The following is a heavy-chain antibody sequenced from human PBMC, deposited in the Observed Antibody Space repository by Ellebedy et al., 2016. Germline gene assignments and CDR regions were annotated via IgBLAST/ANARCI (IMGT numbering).Heavy chain of an antibody. V-gene: IGHV3-53*01. D-gene: IGHD6-13*01. Sequence: GESLKISCAASGLIVSSNYMSWVRQAPGKGLEWVATLYRSGNMFYADSAKGRFTISRDNSKNTLYLQMNTLRVEDTAMYYCAGDSRGGTALGTSLHYWGQGTLVIVSS. J-gene: IGHJ4*02. CDR3: AGDSRGGTALGTSLHY. CDR1: GLIVSSNY. CDR2: LYRSGNM.